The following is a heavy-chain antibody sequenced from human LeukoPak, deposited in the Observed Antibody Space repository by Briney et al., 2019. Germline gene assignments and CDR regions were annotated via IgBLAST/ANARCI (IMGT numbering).Heavy chain of an antibody. CDR2: ISSSGSAI. CDR1: GSTFSSYE. D-gene: IGHD5-18*01. CDR3: ARYQKVDTAMVLGGFDY. J-gene: IGHJ4*02. V-gene: IGHV3-48*03. Sequence: GGSLRLSCAASGSTFSSYEMNWVRQAPGKGLEWVSYISSSGSAICYADSVKGRFTISRGNAKNSLYLQMNSLRVEDTAVYYCARYQKVDTAMVLGGFDYWGQGTLVTVSS.